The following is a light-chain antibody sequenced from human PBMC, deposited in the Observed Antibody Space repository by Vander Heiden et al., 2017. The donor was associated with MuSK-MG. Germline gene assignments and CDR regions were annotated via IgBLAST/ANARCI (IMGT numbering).Light chain of an antibody. J-gene: IGKJ5*01. CDR1: QSVGSY. CDR3: QQRLNGPPFVT. V-gene: IGKV3-11*01. Sequence: EIVLTQSPVTLSLSPGESATLACRASQSVGSYLAWYKKKHGPSPRLLMYDASNRAMGIKARFSGSGDGTDFTLTIHRLEPEDFAVYYCQQRLNGPPFVTFGQRTRLEIK. CDR2: DAS.